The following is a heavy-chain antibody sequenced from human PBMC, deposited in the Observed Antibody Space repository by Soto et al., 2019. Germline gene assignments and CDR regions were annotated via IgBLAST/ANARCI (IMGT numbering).Heavy chain of an antibody. CDR2: IIPIVETP. D-gene: IGHD2-8*02. CDR1: GGTFNSYD. Sequence: QVQLVQSGAEVKKPGSSMSVSCKASGGTFNSYDINWVRQAPGHGLEWMGGIIPIVETPTYVQKFLGRVTITAGESTNTVYMELSSRKPEHTAMYSGATLTRSNSYGTSVIFKDNGFDPWGQGTLVTVSS. V-gene: IGHV1-69*01. J-gene: IGHJ5*02. CDR3: ATLTRSNSYGTSVIFKDNGFDP.